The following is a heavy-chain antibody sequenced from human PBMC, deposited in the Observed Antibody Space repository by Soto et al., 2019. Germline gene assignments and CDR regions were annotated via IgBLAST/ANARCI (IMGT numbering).Heavy chain of an antibody. J-gene: IGHJ4*02. V-gene: IGHV4-59*01. CDR3: ARGGRAPSNFDY. CDR1: GGSISSYY. D-gene: IGHD3-16*01. CDR2: IYYSGST. Sequence: PSETLSLTCTVSGGSISSYYWSWIRQPPGKGLEWIGYIYYSGSTNYNPSLKSRVTISVDTSKNQFSLKLSSVTAADTAVYYCARGGRAPSNFDYWGQGTLVT.